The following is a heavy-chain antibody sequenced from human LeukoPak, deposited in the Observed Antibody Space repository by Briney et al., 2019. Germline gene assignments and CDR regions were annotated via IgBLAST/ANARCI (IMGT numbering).Heavy chain of an antibody. CDR2: IYYSGST. CDR1: GGSISSSSYY. CDR3: ARWRYYYYDSSGGDDAFDI. V-gene: IGHV4-30-4*08. D-gene: IGHD3-22*01. J-gene: IGHJ3*02. Sequence: NPSETLSLTCTVSGGSISSSSYYWGWIRQPPGKGLEWIGYIYYSGSTYYNPSLKSRVTISVDTSKNQFSLKLSSVTAADTAVYYCARWRYYYYDSSGGDDAFDIWGQGTMVTVSS.